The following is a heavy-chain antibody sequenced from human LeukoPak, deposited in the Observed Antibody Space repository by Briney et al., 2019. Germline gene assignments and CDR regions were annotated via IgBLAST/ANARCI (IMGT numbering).Heavy chain of an antibody. CDR1: GFTFSSYA. CDR3: ARAHDDYYDNQPFDY. Sequence: GGSLRLSCAASGFTFSSYAMHWVRQAPGKGLEWVAVISYDGSNKYYADSVKGRFTISRDNSKNTLYLQMNSLRAEDTAVYYCARAHDDYYDNQPFDYWGQGTLVTVSS. V-gene: IGHV3-30-3*01. CDR2: ISYDGSNK. D-gene: IGHD3-22*01. J-gene: IGHJ4*02.